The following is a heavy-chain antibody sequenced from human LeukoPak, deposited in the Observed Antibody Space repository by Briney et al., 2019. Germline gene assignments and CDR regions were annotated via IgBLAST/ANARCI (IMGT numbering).Heavy chain of an antibody. CDR2: IIPIFGTA. V-gene: IGHV1-69*05. CDR3: ARGVSASSGWYVIDH. CDR1: GGTFSSYA. D-gene: IGHD6-19*01. Sequence: KVSCKASGGTFSSYAISWVRQAPGQGLEWMGGIIPIFGTANYAQKFQGRVTITRDTSASTAYMELRSLRSEDTAVYYCARGVSASSGWYVIDHWGQGTLVTVSS. J-gene: IGHJ5*02.